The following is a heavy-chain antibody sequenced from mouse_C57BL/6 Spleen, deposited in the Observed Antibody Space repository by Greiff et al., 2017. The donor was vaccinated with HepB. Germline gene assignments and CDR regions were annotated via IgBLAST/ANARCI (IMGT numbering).Heavy chain of an antibody. CDR2: IYPGSGST. CDR3: ARDYYERGDYFDY. Sequence: VQLQQPGAELVKPGASVKMSCKASGYTFTSYWITWVKQRPGQGLEWIGDIYPGSGSTNYNEKFKSKATLTVDTSSSTAYMQLSSLTSEDSAVYYCARDYYERGDYFDYWGQGTTLTVSS. D-gene: IGHD2-4*01. V-gene: IGHV1-55*01. J-gene: IGHJ2*01. CDR1: GYTFTSYW.